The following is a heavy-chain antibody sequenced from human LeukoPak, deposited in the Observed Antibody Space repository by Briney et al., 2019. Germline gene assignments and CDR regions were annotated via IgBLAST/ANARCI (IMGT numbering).Heavy chain of an antibody. J-gene: IGHJ3*02. Sequence: PGGSLRLSCAASGFTFSSYAMSWVRQAPGKGLEWVSGISGSGGSTYYADSVKGRFTISRDNSKNTLYLQMNSLRAEDTALYYCAKGRGSRSDGAFDIWGQGTMVTVSS. V-gene: IGHV3-23*01. D-gene: IGHD3-10*01. CDR3: AKGRGSRSDGAFDI. CDR2: ISGSGGST. CDR1: GFTFSSYA.